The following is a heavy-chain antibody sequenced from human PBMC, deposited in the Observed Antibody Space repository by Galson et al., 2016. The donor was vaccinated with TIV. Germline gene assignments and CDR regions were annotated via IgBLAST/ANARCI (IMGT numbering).Heavy chain of an antibody. CDR3: AKGAKDHVYHGMDV. CDR1: GFAFDAYA. CDR2: INWSSAST. V-gene: IGHV3-9*01. D-gene: IGHD1-14*01. J-gene: IGHJ6*02. Sequence: SLRLSCAASGFAFDAYAMHCVRQPPGKGLVWVSGINWSSASTGYAGSVKGRFTISRGNAKNSLYLQMHSLRPEDTALYYCAKGAKDHVYHGMDVWGQGTTVSVSS.